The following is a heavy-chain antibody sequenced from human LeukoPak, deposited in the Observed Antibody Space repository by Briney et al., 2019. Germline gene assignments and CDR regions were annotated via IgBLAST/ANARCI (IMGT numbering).Heavy chain of an antibody. CDR3: ARDDANMYSMDV. CDR2: INPNSGGT. Sequence: ASVKVSCKASGYTFTGYYMHWVRQAPGQGLEWMGWINPNSGGTNYAQKFQGRVTMTRDTSTSTVYMELSSLRSEDTAVYYCARDDANMYSMDVWGQGTTVTVSS. CDR1: GYTFTGYY. V-gene: IGHV1-2*02. D-gene: IGHD2/OR15-2a*01. J-gene: IGHJ6*02.